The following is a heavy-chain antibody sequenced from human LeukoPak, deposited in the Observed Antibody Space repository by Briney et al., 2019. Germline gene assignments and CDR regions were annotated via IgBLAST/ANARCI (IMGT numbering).Heavy chain of an antibody. CDR3: AAQCNDDFCYKRDYMDV. V-gene: IGHV1-2*02. CDR1: KNMFTGYF. J-gene: IGHJ6*03. D-gene: IGHD2-2*02. CDR2: INPNSGGT. Sequence: RASVKVSCKTSKNMFTGYFMHWVRQAPGQGLEWIGWINPNSGGTLFARRFQGRVTMTRDTSIGATYMELSRLTSDDTALYYCAAQCNDDFCYKRDYMDVWGQGTMVIVSS.